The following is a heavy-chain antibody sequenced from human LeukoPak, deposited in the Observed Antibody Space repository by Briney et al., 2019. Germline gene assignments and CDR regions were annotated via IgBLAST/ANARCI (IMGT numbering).Heavy chain of an antibody. V-gene: IGHV4-30-2*01. D-gene: IGHD5-18*01. CDR2: IYHSGST. J-gene: IGHJ4*02. CDR3: AGDNSKSYRFDY. Sequence: SETLSLTCAVSGGSISSGDYSWSWIRQPPGKGLEWIGYIYHSGSTLYNPSLKSRLTMSIDRSNNQFSLRLSSVPAADTAVYYCAGDNSKSYRFDYWGQGTLVTVSS. CDR1: GGSISSGDYS.